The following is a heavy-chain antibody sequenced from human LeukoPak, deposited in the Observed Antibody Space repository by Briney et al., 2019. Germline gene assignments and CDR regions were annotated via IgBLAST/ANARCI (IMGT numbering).Heavy chain of an antibody. Sequence: SVKVSCKASGYTFTGYYMHWVRQAPGQGLEWMGGIIPIFGTANYAQKFQGRVTITADESTSTAYMELRSLRSDDTAVYYCARVPVAGTRGLDPWGQGTLVTVSS. CDR2: IIPIFGTA. CDR3: ARVPVAGTRGLDP. J-gene: IGHJ5*02. CDR1: GYTFTGYY. D-gene: IGHD6-19*01. V-gene: IGHV1-69*13.